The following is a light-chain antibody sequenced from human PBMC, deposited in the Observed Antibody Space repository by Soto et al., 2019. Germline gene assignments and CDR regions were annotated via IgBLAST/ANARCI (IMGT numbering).Light chain of an antibody. V-gene: IGKV3-20*01. CDR3: QQYGSSLFT. Sequence: EIVFTQSPGTLSLAPGERASLSCRASQSVISNYLAWYQQKPGQAPRLLIYGASSRATGIPDRFSGSGSGTDFTLTISRLEPEDFAVYYCQQYGSSLFTFGPGTKVDIK. CDR2: GAS. J-gene: IGKJ3*01. CDR1: QSVISNY.